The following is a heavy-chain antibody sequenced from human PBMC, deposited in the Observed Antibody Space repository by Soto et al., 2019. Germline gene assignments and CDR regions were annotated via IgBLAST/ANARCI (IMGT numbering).Heavy chain of an antibody. Sequence: QVQLQESGPGLVKPSETLSLTCTVSGGSISSYYWSWIRPPPGKGLEWIGYIYYSGSTNYNPSLKTRGTISVDTSRNQYSLKLSSVTGADTAGYYCARDRALSTVTTICYCVLWGLGTLVTVSS. J-gene: IGHJ2*01. D-gene: IGHD4-17*01. V-gene: IGHV4-59*01. CDR2: IYYSGST. CDR3: ARDRALSTVTTICYCVL. CDR1: GGSISSYY.